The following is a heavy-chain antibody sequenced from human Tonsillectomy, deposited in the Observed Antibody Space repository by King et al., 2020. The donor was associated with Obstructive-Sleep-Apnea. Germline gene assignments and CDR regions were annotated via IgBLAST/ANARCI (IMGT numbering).Heavy chain of an antibody. CDR2: INGGNVDT. Sequence: QLVQSGAEVKKPGASVKVSCKASGYPFSTYAMHWVRQAPGQRLEWMGRINGGNVDTKYSQRFQSRVTITSDTSAHIVYMELRGLRSEDTAVYYCARGWHVTGTGFDPWGQGTLVTVSS. J-gene: IGHJ5*02. CDR1: GYPFSTYA. V-gene: IGHV1-3*01. CDR3: ARGWHVTGTGFDP. D-gene: IGHD3-16*01.